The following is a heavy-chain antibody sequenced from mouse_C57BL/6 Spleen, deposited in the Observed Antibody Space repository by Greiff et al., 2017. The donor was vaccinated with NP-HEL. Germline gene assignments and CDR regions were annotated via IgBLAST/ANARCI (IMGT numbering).Heavy chain of an antibody. V-gene: IGHV3-8*01. CDR2: ISYSGST. CDR3: ARLGNYEYFDV. CDR1: GYSITSDY. Sequence: EVQLQQSGPGLAKPSQTLSLTCSVTGYSITSDYLNWIRKFPGNKLEYMGYISYSGSTYYNPSLISRISITRDTSKNQYYLQLNSVTTEDTATYYCARLGNYEYFDVWGTGTTVTVSS. D-gene: IGHD2-1*01. J-gene: IGHJ1*03.